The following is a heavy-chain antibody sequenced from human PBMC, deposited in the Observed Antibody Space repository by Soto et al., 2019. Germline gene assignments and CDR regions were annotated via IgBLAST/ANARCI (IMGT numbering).Heavy chain of an antibody. D-gene: IGHD6-6*01. Sequence: QVQLQESGPGLVKPSQTLSLTCTVSGGSISSGGYYWSWISQHPGKGLEWIGYIYYSGSTYYNPSLKSRVTISVDTAKNQFSLKLSSVTAADTAVYYCARETTRAAPVDYWGQGTLVTVSS. J-gene: IGHJ4*02. V-gene: IGHV4-31*03. CDR1: GGSISSGGYY. CDR3: ARETTRAAPVDY. CDR2: IYYSGST.